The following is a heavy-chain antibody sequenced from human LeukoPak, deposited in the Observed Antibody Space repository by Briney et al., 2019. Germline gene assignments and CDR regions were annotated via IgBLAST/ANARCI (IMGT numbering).Heavy chain of an antibody. CDR1: GYTFTGCY. CDR2: VNPNSGGT. CDR3: ARPRLAMVRGRANQWWFDP. Sequence: ASVKVSCKASGYTFTGCYMHWVRQAPGQGPEWMGWVNPNSGGTNYAQKFQGRVTMTRDTSISTAYMELSRLRSGDTAVYYCARPRLAMVRGRANQWWFDPWGQGTLVTVSS. V-gene: IGHV1-2*02. D-gene: IGHD3-10*01. J-gene: IGHJ5*02.